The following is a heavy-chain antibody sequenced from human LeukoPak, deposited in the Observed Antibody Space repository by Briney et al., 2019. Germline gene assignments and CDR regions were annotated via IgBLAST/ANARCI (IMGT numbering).Heavy chain of an antibody. CDR1: GFTFNDYY. D-gene: IGHD6-13*01. CDR3: AKNGLTLASTGLDY. CDR2: ISGSGDNI. Sequence: GGSLRLSCAASGFTFNDYYMTWIRQAPGKGLEWISYISGSGDNIYYVDSVKGRFTISRDNAKNSLYLQLNSLRVEDTAVYYCAKNGLTLASTGLDYWGQGTLVTVSS. J-gene: IGHJ4*02. V-gene: IGHV3-11*01.